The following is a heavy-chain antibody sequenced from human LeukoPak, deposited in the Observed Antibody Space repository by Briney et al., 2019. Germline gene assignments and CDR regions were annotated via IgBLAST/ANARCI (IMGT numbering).Heavy chain of an antibody. J-gene: IGHJ6*03. CDR2: ISSSGSTI. D-gene: IGHD3-16*01. CDR1: GFTFSSYE. CDR3: ARDYVPYYYMDV. Sequence: GGSLRLSCAASGFTFSSYEMNWVRQAPGKGLEWVSYISSSGSTIYYAGSVKGRFTISRDNAKNSLYLQMNSLRAEDTAVYYCARDYVPYYYMDVWGKGTTVTISS. V-gene: IGHV3-48*03.